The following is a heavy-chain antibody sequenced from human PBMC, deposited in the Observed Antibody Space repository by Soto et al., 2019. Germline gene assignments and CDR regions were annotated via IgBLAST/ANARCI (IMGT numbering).Heavy chain of an antibody. CDR1: GFTFSSYA. J-gene: IGHJ4*02. V-gene: IGHV3-30-3*01. CDR2: ISYDGSNK. Sequence: PGGSLRLSCAASGFTFSSYAMHWVRQAPGKGLGWVAVISYDGSNKYYADSVKGRFTISRDNSKNTLYLKMNSLRAEDTAVYYCARGPTQVPIDYWGQGTLVPVSS. CDR3: ARGPTQVPIDY.